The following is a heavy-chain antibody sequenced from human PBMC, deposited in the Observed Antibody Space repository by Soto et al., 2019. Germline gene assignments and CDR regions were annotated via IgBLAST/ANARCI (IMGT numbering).Heavy chain of an antibody. Sequence: KPSETLSLTCTVSGGSISSTNWWSWVRQPPGKGLEWIGEIYHSGSTNYNPSLKSRVTISVDKSMNQFSLKLSSVTAADTAVYYCARALGGSPSYWGQGTLVTVSS. CDR2: IYHSGST. V-gene: IGHV4-4*02. D-gene: IGHD2-15*01. CDR1: GGSISSTNW. J-gene: IGHJ4*02. CDR3: ARALGGSPSY.